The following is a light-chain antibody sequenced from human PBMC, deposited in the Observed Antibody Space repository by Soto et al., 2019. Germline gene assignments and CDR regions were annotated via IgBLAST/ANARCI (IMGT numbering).Light chain of an antibody. V-gene: IGKV3D-20*01. CDR2: DAS. CDR1: QSVSNNF. Sequence: VVLTQFPGTLSLSPGETATLSCGASQSVSNNFLGWYQQKPGLPPRLLIYDASSRANGIPERFRGRGSGTQFTLTISRLEPEDFAVYYCQQYGSTPWTFGRGTKVDIK. CDR3: QQYGSTPWT. J-gene: IGKJ1*01.